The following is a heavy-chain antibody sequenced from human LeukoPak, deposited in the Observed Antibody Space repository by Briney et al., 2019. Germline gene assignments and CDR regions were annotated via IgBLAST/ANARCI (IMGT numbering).Heavy chain of an antibody. D-gene: IGHD2-15*01. CDR1: GYTFTSYG. J-gene: IGHJ4*02. CDR2: ISAYNGNT. Sequence: ASVKVSCKASGYTFTSYGISWVRQAPGQGLEWMGWISAYNGNTNYAQKLQGRVTMTTDTSTSTAYMELRSLRPDDTAVYYCARDPPYCSGGSCYDYWGQGTLVTVSS. V-gene: IGHV1-18*01. CDR3: ARDPPYCSGGSCYDY.